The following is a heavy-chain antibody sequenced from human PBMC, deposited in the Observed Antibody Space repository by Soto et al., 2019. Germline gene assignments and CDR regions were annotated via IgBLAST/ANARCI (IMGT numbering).Heavy chain of an antibody. J-gene: IGHJ4*02. CDR3: ARYMTRAVAPCFDS. D-gene: IGHD6-19*01. V-gene: IGHV1-69*06. CDR1: GDTFSNYV. Sequence: QVQLVQSGAEVKKPGASVKVSCKASGDTFSNYVVTWVRQAPGQGLEWMGRIIPINGAANYAQKFQGRVTITTDKSTSTSYMELSSLRSEDTAVYYCARYMTRAVAPCFDSWGQGTLVTVSS. CDR2: IIPINGAA.